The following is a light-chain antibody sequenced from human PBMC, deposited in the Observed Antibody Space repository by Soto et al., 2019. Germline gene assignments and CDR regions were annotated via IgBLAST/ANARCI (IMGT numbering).Light chain of an antibody. CDR1: QTVSSY. CDR2: DAS. Sequence: EIVLTQSPATLSCSPGERATLSCRASQTVSSYLLWCQQKRGRAPRLLIYDASNRATGIPARFSGSGSGTDFTLTISSLEPEDFAVYYCQHRMNWPLTFGQGTRLEIK. V-gene: IGKV3-11*01. J-gene: IGKJ5*01. CDR3: QHRMNWPLT.